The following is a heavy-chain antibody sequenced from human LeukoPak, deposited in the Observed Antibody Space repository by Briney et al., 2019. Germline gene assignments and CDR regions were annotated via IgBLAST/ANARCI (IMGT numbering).Heavy chain of an antibody. CDR1: GFTFSSYA. CDR2: ISSNGGST. J-gene: IGHJ4*02. Sequence: GGSLRLSCAASGFTFSSYAMHWVRQAPGKGLEYVSAISSNGGSTYYANSVKGRFTISRDNAKNSLYLQMNSLRAEDMALYYCAKDSGAGYSYGHIDYWGQGTLVTVSS. CDR3: AKDSGAGYSYGHIDY. D-gene: IGHD5-18*01. V-gene: IGHV3-64*01.